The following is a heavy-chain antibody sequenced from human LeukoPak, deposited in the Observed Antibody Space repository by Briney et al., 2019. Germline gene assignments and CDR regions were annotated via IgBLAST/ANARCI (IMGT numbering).Heavy chain of an antibody. CDR2: INHSGST. CDR1: GGSFSGYY. V-gene: IGHV4-34*01. Sequence: PSETLSLTCAVYGGSFSGYYWSWIRQPPGKGLEWIGEINHSGSTNYNPSLKSRVTISVDTSKNQFSLKLSSVTAADTAVYYCARGLRDYVWGSYRLYNWFDPWGQGTLVTVSS. CDR3: ARGLRDYVWGSYRLYNWFDP. D-gene: IGHD3-16*02. J-gene: IGHJ5*02.